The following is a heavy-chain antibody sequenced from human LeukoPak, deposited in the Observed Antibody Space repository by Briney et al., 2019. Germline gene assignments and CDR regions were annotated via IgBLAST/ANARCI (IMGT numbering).Heavy chain of an antibody. CDR1: GFTFSNYS. CDR3: ARDGLVVPLVDP. CDR2: ISSSSYI. V-gene: IGHV3-21*01. D-gene: IGHD3-22*01. Sequence: PGGSLRLSCAASGFTFSNYSMNWVRQAPGKGLEWVSSISSSSYIYYADSVKGRFTISRDNAKNSLYLQMNSLRAEDTAVYYCARDGLVVPLVDPWGQGTLVTVSS. J-gene: IGHJ5*02.